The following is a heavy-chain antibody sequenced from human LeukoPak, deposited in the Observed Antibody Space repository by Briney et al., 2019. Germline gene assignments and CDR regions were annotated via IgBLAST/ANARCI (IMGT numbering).Heavy chain of an antibody. J-gene: IGHJ5*02. Sequence: GGSLRLSCAASGFTFNIYGMNWVRQAPGKGLEWVAAIWFDGTNTYYADSVKGRFTISRDNAKNSLYLQMNSLRAEDTAVYYCARDGSSGWYEDESKWFDPWGQGTLVTVSS. CDR3: ARDGSSGWYEDESKWFDP. CDR1: GFTFNIYG. CDR2: IWFDGTNT. V-gene: IGHV3-33*01. D-gene: IGHD6-19*01.